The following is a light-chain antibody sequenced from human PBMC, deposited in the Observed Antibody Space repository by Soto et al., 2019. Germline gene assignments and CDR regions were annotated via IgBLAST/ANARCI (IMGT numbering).Light chain of an antibody. CDR3: TSYSSSSTFYV. Sequence: QSVLTQPASVSGSPGQSITISCTGTSSDIGGYYYVSWYQHHPGKAPKLMIYDAYERPLGVSNRFSGSKSGNTASLTISGLQAEDEADYYCTSYSSSSTFYVFGTGTKVTVL. V-gene: IGLV2-14*01. CDR1: SSDIGGYYY. CDR2: DAY. J-gene: IGLJ1*01.